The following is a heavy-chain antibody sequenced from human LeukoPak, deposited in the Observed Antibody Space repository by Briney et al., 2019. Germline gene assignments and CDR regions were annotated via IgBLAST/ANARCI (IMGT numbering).Heavy chain of an antibody. Sequence: GASVKVSCKASGGPFSSYAISWVRQAPGQGLEWMGRIIPILGIANYAQKFKGRVTITADKSTSTAYMELRSLRSDDTAVYYCARDPYSSSWKGYYYGMDVWGQGTTVTVSS. CDR3: ARDPYSSSWKGYYYGMDV. CDR2: IIPILGIA. V-gene: IGHV1-69*04. CDR1: GGPFSSYA. J-gene: IGHJ6*02. D-gene: IGHD6-13*01.